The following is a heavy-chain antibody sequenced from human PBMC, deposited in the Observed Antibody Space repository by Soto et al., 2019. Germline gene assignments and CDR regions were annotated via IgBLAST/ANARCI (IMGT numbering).Heavy chain of an antibody. CDR3: ARGGITMVRGVLHGMDV. J-gene: IGHJ6*02. D-gene: IGHD3-10*01. CDR2: IYYSGST. V-gene: IGHV4-31*03. CDR1: GGSISSGGYY. Sequence: PSETLSLTCTVSGGSISSGGYYWSWIRQHPGKGLEWIGYIYYSGSTYYNPSLKSRVTISVDTSKNQFSLKLSSVTAADTAVYYCARGGITMVRGVLHGMDVWGQGTTVTVSS.